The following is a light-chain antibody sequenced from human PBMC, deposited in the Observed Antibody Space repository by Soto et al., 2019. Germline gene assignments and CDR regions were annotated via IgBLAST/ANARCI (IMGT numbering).Light chain of an antibody. CDR3: CSYAGSSTFYV. CDR2: EGS. CDR1: SSDVGSYNL. V-gene: IGLV2-23*01. J-gene: IGLJ1*01. Sequence: QSALTQPASVSGSPGQSITISCTGTSSDVGSYNLVSWYQQHPGRAPKLMIYEGSERPSGVSHRFSGSKSGNTASLTISGLQAEDEADYYCCSYAGSSTFYVFGTGTKVTVL.